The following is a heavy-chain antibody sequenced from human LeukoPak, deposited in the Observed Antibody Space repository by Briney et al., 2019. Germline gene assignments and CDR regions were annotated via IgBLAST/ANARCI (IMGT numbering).Heavy chain of an antibody. J-gene: IGHJ4*02. CDR3: ARDGYYGDYVGFDY. CDR1: GGSISSYY. CDR2: IYYSGST. V-gene: IGHV4-59*01. Sequence: PSETLSLTCTVSGGSISSYYWSWIRQPPGKGLEWIGYIYYSGSTNYNPSLKSRVTISVDTSKNQFSLKLSSVTAADTAVYYCARDGYYGDYVGFDYWGQGTLVTVSS. D-gene: IGHD4-17*01.